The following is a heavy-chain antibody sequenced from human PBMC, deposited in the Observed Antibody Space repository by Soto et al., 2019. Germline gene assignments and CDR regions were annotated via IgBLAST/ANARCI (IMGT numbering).Heavy chain of an antibody. CDR1: GFTFTSSA. CDR2: IVVGSGNT. J-gene: IGHJ4*02. D-gene: IGHD2-15*01. CDR3: ARDLGGWPDY. V-gene: IGHV1-58*01. Sequence: PGKVSRQASGFTFTSSAVQWGRQARGQRLEWIGWIVVGSGNTNYAQKFQGRVTITRDTSASTAYMELSSLRSEDTAVYYCARDLGGWPDYWGQGTLVTVSS.